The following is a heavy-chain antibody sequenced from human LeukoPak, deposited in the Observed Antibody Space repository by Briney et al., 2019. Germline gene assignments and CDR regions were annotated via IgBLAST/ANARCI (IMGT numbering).Heavy chain of an antibody. D-gene: IGHD3-9*01. CDR3: ARLLSYGILTDNGTKYYIDV. Sequence: SGTLSLTRTLSGGSMRIQNYYWGWIRLPPGRGLEWLVSISQSGHTSYNPSLKSRVTIFVDTSMNQIALKVASLTAADMAVYYCARLLSYGILTDNGTKYYIDVWGKGTTVAVSS. J-gene: IGHJ6*03. V-gene: IGHV4-39*01. CDR2: ISQSGHT. CDR1: GGSMRIQNYY.